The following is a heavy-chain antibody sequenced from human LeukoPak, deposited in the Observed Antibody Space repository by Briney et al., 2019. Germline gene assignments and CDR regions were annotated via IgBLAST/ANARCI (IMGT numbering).Heavy chain of an antibody. J-gene: IGHJ3*02. Sequence: SQTLSLTCAISGDSFSSNSAARNWIRQSPSRGLEWLGRTYYRSKWYNDYAVSVKSRITINPDTSKNQFSLQPNSVTPEDTAVYYCARYCSGGSCPRGAFDIWGQGTMVTVSS. CDR2: TYYRSKWYN. CDR3: ARYCSGGSCPRGAFDI. V-gene: IGHV6-1*01. CDR1: GDSFSSNSAA. D-gene: IGHD2-15*01.